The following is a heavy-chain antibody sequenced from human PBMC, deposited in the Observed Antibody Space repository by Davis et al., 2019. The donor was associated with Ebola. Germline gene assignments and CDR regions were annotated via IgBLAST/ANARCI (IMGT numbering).Heavy chain of an antibody. Sequence: SVKVSCKASGGTFSSYAISWVRQAPGQGLEWMGGIIPIFGTANYAQKFQGRVTITADESTSTAYMELSSLRSEDTAVYYCARGAIFGYTGYYYYMDVWGKGTTVTVSS. D-gene: IGHD3-3*01. CDR3: ARGAIFGYTGYYYYMDV. V-gene: IGHV1-69*13. CDR2: IIPIFGTA. CDR1: GGTFSSYA. J-gene: IGHJ6*03.